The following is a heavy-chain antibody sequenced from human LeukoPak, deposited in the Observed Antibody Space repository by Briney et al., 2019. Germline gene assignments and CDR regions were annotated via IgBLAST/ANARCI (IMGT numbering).Heavy chain of an antibody. CDR3: VRAGNWHYVH. J-gene: IGHJ4*02. Sequence: SETLSLTCTVSGDSISSGGYYWSWIRQHPGKGLEWIGYILYSGTTYHNPSLRSRIAMSVDPSKNQFSLKFKSVTAADTAVYYCVRAGNWHYVHWGQGMLVTVSS. D-gene: IGHD1-7*01. V-gene: IGHV4-31*03. CDR2: ILYSGTT. CDR1: GDSISSGGYY.